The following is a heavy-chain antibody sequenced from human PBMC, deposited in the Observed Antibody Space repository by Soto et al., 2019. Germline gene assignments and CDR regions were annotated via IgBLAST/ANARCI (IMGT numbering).Heavy chain of an antibody. Sequence: PGGSLRLSCAASGFSFSSYAMGWVRQAPGKGLEWVSTISASSSSSYHPDSVKGRFAISRDNSKSTLYLQMNRLRAEDTAVYYCAKGYAYFDYWGLGTLVTVSS. CDR3: AKGYAYFDY. CDR1: GFSFSSYA. V-gene: IGHV3-23*01. J-gene: IGHJ4*02. CDR2: ISASSSSS. D-gene: IGHD2-15*01.